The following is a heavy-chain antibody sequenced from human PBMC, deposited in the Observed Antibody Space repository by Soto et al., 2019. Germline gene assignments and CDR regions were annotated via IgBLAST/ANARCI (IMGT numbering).Heavy chain of an antibody. CDR1: GGSFSSYA. V-gene: IGHV1-69*01. J-gene: IGHJ4*02. Sequence: SDQVSCKASGGSFSSYAISGVRQAPGQGLEWMGGIIPIFGTANYAQKFQGRVTITADESTSTAYIELSSLRSEDTAVYYCARDHRGGSRGGYFDYWGQGTLVTVAS. CDR2: IIPIFGTA. CDR3: ARDHRGGSRGGYFDY. D-gene: IGHD1-26*01.